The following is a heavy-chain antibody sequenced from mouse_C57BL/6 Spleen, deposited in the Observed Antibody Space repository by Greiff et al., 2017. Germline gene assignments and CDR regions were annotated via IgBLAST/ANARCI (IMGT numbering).Heavy chain of an antibody. J-gene: IGHJ3*01. CDR1: GYSITSGYY. CDR2: ISYDGSN. V-gene: IGHV3-6*01. CDR3: ARDSDYYGSSPAWFAY. D-gene: IGHD1-1*01. Sequence: ESGPGLVKPSQSLSLTCSVTGYSITSGYYWNWIRQFPGNKLEWMGYISYDGSNKYNPSLKNRISITRDTSKNQFFLKLNSVTTEDTATYYCARDSDYYGSSPAWFAYWGQGTLVTVSA.